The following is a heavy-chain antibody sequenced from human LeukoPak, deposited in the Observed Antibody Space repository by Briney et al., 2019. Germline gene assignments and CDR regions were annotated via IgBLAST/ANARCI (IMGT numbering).Heavy chain of an antibody. CDR2: IYSSGST. CDR3: ASAREYCINSNCYEYFQD. V-gene: IGHV3-53*01. Sequence: GGSLRLSCATSGLTVRTSSMSWVRQAPGRGLEWVAVIYSSGSTYYEDSVNGRCTISRDTSKSSMYLQMDHLRAEDTAVYYCASAREYCINSNCYEYFQDWGQGTLVTVSS. J-gene: IGHJ1*01. D-gene: IGHD2-2*01. CDR1: GLTVRTSS.